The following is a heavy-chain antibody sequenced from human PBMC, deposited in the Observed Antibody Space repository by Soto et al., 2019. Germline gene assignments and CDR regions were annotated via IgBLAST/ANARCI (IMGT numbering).Heavy chain of an antibody. V-gene: IGHV4-31*03. CDR1: GGSISSGGYY. J-gene: IGHJ4*02. CDR2: IYYSGST. Sequence: KSSETLSLTCTVSGGSISSGGYYWSWIRQHPGKGLEWIGYIYYSGSTFYNPSLKSRITISVDTSKNQFSLKLTSVTAADTAGYYCARPYSSGWIDYWGQGTLVTVSS. D-gene: IGHD6-25*01. CDR3: ARPYSSGWIDY.